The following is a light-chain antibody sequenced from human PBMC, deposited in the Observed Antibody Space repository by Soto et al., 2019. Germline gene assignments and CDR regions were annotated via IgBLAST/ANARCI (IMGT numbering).Light chain of an antibody. V-gene: IGKV3-15*01. Sequence: VVMTQSPATLSVSPGERAVLSCRASQSLGSNLAWYHHKPGQAPRLLLYEASIRATGIPARFSGDESGTEFTLTISSLQSEDFGIYYCQKYNQWPWTFGPGTKVDIK. J-gene: IGKJ1*01. CDR1: QSLGSN. CDR2: EAS. CDR3: QKYNQWPWT.